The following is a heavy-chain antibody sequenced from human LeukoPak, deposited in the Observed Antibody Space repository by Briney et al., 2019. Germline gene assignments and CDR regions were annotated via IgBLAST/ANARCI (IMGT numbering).Heavy chain of an antibody. D-gene: IGHD3-10*01. Sequence: SETLSLTCTVSGGSISSSSYYWGWIRQPPGKGLEWIGSIYYSGSTYYNPSLKSRVTISVDTSKNQFSLKLSSVTAADTAVYYCARDRWFGSKTVDPWGQGTLVTVSS. CDR2: IYYSGST. CDR3: ARDRWFGSKTVDP. V-gene: IGHV4-39*07. CDR1: GGSISSSSYY. J-gene: IGHJ5*02.